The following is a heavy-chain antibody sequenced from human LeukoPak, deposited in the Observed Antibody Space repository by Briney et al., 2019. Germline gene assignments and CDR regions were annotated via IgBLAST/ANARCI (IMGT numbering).Heavy chain of an antibody. CDR3: ATDLYSSSSSYFHP. CDR1: GYTVTDYY. Sequence: ASVKISCKASGYTVTDYYMHWVQQAPGKGLEWMGRVDPEDGETIYAEKFQGRVTITADTSTDTAYMELSSLRFEDTAVYYCATDLYSSSSSYFHPWGQGTLVAVSS. D-gene: IGHD6-6*01. CDR2: VDPEDGET. V-gene: IGHV1-69-2*01. J-gene: IGHJ1*01.